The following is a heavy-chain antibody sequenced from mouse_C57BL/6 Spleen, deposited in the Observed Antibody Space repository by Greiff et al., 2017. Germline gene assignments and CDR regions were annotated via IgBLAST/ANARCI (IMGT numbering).Heavy chain of an antibody. CDR1: GYTFTDYN. V-gene: IGHV1-22*01. J-gene: IGHJ1*03. CDR3: ARWYYGSSYVWWYFDV. D-gene: IGHD1-1*01. CDR2: INPNNGGT. Sequence: VQLQQSGPELVKPGASVKMSCKASGYTFTDYNMHWVKQSHGKSLEWIGYINPNNGGTSYNQKFKGKATLTVNKSSSTAYMELRSLTSEDSAVYYCARWYYGSSYVWWYFDVWGTGTTVTVSS.